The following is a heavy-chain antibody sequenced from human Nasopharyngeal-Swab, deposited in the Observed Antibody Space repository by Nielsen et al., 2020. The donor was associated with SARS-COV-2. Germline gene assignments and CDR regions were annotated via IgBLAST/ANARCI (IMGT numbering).Heavy chain of an antibody. D-gene: IGHD3-10*01. J-gene: IGHJ6*03. CDR2: IYTSGST. V-gene: IGHV4-61*02. CDR3: ARGITTLYYYYYMDV. Sequence: WIRQPPGKGLEWIGRIYTSGSTNYNPSPKSRVTISVDTSKNQFPLKLSSVTAADTAVYYCARGITTLYYYYYMDVWGKGTTVTVSS.